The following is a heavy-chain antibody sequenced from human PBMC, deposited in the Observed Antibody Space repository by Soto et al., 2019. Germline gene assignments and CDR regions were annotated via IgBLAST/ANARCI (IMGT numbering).Heavy chain of an antibody. CDR1: GYTFTGYY. J-gene: IGHJ5*02. CDR2: INPNSGGT. V-gene: IGHV1-2*04. D-gene: IGHD2-15*01. Sequence: QVQLVQSGAEVKKPGASVKVSCKASGYTFTGYYMHWVRQAPGQGLAWMGWINPNSGGTNYAQKFQSWVTMTRDTSISTAYMELSRLRADDTAVYYCARGGDLYCSGGSCYSWFDPWGQGTLVTVSS. CDR3: ARGGDLYCSGGSCYSWFDP.